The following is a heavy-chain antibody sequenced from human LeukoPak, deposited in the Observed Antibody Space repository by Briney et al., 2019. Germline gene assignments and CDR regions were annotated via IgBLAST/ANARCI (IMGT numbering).Heavy chain of an antibody. CDR2: ISGSGGST. J-gene: IGHJ4*02. V-gene: IGHV3-23*01. Sequence: GGSLRLSCAASGFTVSSNYMSWVRQAPGKGLEWVSAISGSGGSTYYADSVKGRFTISRDNSKNTLYLQMNSLRAEDTAVYYCAKENRITMTVVVPEIFDYWGQGTLVTVSS. CDR1: GFTVSSNY. D-gene: IGHD3-22*01. CDR3: AKENRITMTVVVPEIFDY.